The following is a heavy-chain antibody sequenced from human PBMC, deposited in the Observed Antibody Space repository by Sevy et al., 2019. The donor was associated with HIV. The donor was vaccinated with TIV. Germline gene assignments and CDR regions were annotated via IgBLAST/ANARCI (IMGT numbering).Heavy chain of an antibody. CDR2: ISYDGSNK. D-gene: IGHD2-2*01. Sequence: GGSLRLSCAASGFTFSSYAMHWVRQAPGKGLEWVAVISYDGSNKYYADTVKGRFTISRDNSKNTLYLQMNSLRAEDTAMYYCARGVGGYCSSTSCAGDWFDPWGQGTLVTVSS. V-gene: IGHV3-30-3*01. CDR3: ARGVGGYCSSTSCAGDWFDP. J-gene: IGHJ5*02. CDR1: GFTFSSYA.